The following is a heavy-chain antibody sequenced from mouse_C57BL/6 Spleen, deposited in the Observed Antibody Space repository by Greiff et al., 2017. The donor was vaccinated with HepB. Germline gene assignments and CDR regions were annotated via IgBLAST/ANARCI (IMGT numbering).Heavy chain of an antibody. CDR1: GYTFTDYE. Sequence: QVQLKQSGAELVRPGASVTLSCKASGYTFTDYEMHWVKQTPVHGLEWIGAIDPETGGTAYNQKFKGKAILTADKSSSTAYMELRSLTSEDSAVYYCTGLLRRYPYYFDYWGQGTTLTVSS. V-gene: IGHV1-15*01. J-gene: IGHJ2*01. CDR2: IDPETGGT. CDR3: TGLLRRYPYYFDY. D-gene: IGHD1-1*01.